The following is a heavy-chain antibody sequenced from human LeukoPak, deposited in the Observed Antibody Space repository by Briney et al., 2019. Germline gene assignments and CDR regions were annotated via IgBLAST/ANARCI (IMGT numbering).Heavy chain of an antibody. CDR3: ARRRDGYNARFYYFDY. CDR1: GYTFTSYG. D-gene: IGHD5-24*01. J-gene: IGHJ4*02. V-gene: IGHV1-18*01. Sequence: ASVKVSCKASGYTFTSYGISWVRQAPGQGLEWMGWISAYNGNTNYAQKLQGRVTMTTDTPTSTAYMELRSLRSDDTAVYYCARRRDGYNARFYYFDYWGQGTLVTVSS. CDR2: ISAYNGNT.